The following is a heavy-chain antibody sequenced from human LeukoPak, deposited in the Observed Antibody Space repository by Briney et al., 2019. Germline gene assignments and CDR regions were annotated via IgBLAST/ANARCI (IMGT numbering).Heavy chain of an antibody. CDR1: GITFNSYD. V-gene: IGHV3-48*03. D-gene: IGHD2-15*01. J-gene: IGHJ6*03. CDR2: ISSSGDII. Sequence: PGGSLRLSCAASGITFNSYDMHWVRQAPGKGLEWVSCISSSGDIIYYADSVKGRFTISRDNAKNSLYLQMNSLRAEDTAVYYCARGFSALHVSGPAANFYMDVWGKGTTVTISS. CDR3: ARGFSALHVSGPAANFYMDV.